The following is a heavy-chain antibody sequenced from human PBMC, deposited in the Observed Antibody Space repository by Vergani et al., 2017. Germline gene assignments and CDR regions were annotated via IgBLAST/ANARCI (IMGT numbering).Heavy chain of an antibody. CDR3: ARDPIAYYYDSSGYHDAFDI. Sequence: QVQLVQSGAEVKKPGASVKVSCKASGYTFTGYYMHWVRQAPGQGLEWMGWINPNSGGTNYAQKFQGRVTMTRDTSISTAYMELRSLRSDDTAVYYCARDPIAYYYDSSGYHDAFDIWGQGTMVTVSS. D-gene: IGHD3-22*01. CDR1: GYTFTGYY. J-gene: IGHJ3*02. CDR2: INPNSGGT. V-gene: IGHV1-2*02.